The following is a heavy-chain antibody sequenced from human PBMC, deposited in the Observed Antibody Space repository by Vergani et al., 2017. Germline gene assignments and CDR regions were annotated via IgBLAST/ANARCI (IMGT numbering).Heavy chain of an antibody. V-gene: IGHV3-21*01. J-gene: IGHJ2*01. CDR1: GFTFSSYS. CDR3: AKDGPRILETYWYFDL. Sequence: EVQLVESGGGLVKPGGSLRLSCAASGFTFSSYSMNWVRQAPGKGLEWVSSISSSSSYIYYADSVKGRFTISRDNAKNSLYLQMNSLRAEDTAVYYCAKDGPRILETYWYFDLWGRGTLVIVSS. D-gene: IGHD2-15*01. CDR2: ISSSSSYI.